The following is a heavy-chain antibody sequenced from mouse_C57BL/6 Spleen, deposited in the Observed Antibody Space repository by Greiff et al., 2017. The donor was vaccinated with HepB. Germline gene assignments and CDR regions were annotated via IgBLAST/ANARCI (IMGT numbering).Heavy chain of an antibody. D-gene: IGHD2-4*01. J-gene: IGHJ4*01. V-gene: IGHV1-74*01. CDR2: IHPSDSDT. CDR1: GYTFTSYW. CDR3: VKYDYDDYYAMDY. Sequence: VQLQQPGAELVKPGASVKVSCKASGYTFTSYWMHWVKQRPGQGLEWIGRIHPSDSDTNYNQKFKGKATLTVDKSSSTAYMQLSSLTSEDSAVYYYVKYDYDDYYAMDYWGQGTSVTVSS.